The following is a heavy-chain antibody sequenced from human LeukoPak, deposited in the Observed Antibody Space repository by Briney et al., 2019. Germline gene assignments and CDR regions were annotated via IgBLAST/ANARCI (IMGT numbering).Heavy chain of an antibody. D-gene: IGHD3-22*01. CDR1: GFTFSSYW. J-gene: IGHJ4*02. Sequence: GGSLRLSCAAPGFTFSSYWMSWVRQAPGKGLEWVANIKQDGSEKYYVDSVKGRFTISRDNAKNSLYLQMNSLRAEDTAVYYCARGRDYDSSGYYYERPEYYFDYWGQGTLVTVSS. CDR3: ARGRDYDSSGYYYERPEYYFDY. V-gene: IGHV3-7*01. CDR2: IKQDGSEK.